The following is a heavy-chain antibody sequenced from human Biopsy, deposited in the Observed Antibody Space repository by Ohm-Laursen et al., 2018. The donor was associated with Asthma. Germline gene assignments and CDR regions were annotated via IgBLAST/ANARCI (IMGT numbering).Heavy chain of an antibody. D-gene: IGHD3-22*01. V-gene: IGHV4-31*03. CDR1: YGSITSGGYY. J-gene: IGHJ4*02. CDR3: ARAQDYYDSRGYYRSFDY. CDR2: IYYSGST. Sequence: TLSLTCTVSYGSITSGGYYWTWIRQHPGKGLEWIGFIYYSGSTYYNPSLKSRVSISIDTSKYQFSLKLSSVTAADTAVYYCARAQDYYDSRGYYRSFDYWGQGTLFTVSS.